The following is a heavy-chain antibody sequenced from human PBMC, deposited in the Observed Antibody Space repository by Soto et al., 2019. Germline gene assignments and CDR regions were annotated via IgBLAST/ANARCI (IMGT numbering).Heavy chain of an antibody. CDR2: FNPILSFS. V-gene: IGHV1-69*02. Sequence: QVQLVQSGAEVKKPGSSVKVSCTASGDTFNFYTINWVRQAPGLGLEWMGRFNPILSFSNSALKFHGRVTLTADKATSTAYMVLSRLRSEDTAIYDCATSFGSGSRAFDYGGQGALVTVSS. CDR1: GDTFNFYT. D-gene: IGHD3-10*01. J-gene: IGHJ4*02. CDR3: ATSFGSGSRAFDY.